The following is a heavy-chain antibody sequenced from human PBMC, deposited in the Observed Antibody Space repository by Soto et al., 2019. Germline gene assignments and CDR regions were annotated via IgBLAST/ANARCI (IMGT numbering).Heavy chain of an antibody. CDR3: ASPRGLWFGESPYDYYMDV. CDR1: GFTFSSYA. J-gene: IGHJ6*03. D-gene: IGHD3-10*01. V-gene: IGHV3-23*01. Sequence: GESLKISCAASGFTFSSYAMSWVRQAPGKGLEWVSAISGSGGSTYYADSVKGRFTISRDNSKNTLYLQMNSLRAEDTAVYYCASPRGLWFGESPYDYYMDVWGKGTTVTVSS. CDR2: ISGSGGST.